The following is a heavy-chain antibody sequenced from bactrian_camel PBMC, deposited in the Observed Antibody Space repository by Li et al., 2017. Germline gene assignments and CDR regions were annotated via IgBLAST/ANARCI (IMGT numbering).Heavy chain of an antibody. J-gene: IGHJ6*01. CDR1: GFRFGDYP. CDR2: IDYGGTKT. Sequence: EVQLVESGGDLVQPGGSLRLSCAASGFRFGDYPMSWVRQAPGKGLEWIAQIDYGGTKTRANTPMKGRFSISRDNAKNTLYLQLNSLKTEDTAMYYCAKLLGSWYFDYWGQGTQVTVS. D-gene: IGHD6*01. V-gene: IGHV3-1*01. CDR3: AKLLGSWYFDY.